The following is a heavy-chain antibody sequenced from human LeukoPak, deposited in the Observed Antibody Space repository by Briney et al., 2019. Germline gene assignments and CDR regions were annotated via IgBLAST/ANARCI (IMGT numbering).Heavy chain of an antibody. CDR3: ASARTSSRSWFTFDY. V-gene: IGHV4-59*08. Sequence: SETLSLTCTVSGGSISSFYWSWIRQPPGKGLEWIGYIYYSGITKYNPSLKSRVTISVDTSKNQFSLKLSSVAAADTAVYYCASARTSSRSWFTFDYWGQGILVTVSS. CDR1: GGSISSFY. J-gene: IGHJ4*02. CDR2: IYYSGIT. D-gene: IGHD6-13*01.